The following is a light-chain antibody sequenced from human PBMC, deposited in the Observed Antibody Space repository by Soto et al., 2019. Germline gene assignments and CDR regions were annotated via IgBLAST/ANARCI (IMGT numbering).Light chain of an antibody. CDR1: QSVTSSY. Sequence: EIVLTQSPGTVSLSPGERATLSCRASQSVTSSYLAWYQQKPGQAPRLLIHGASSRATGIPDRFSGSGSGTDFTLTISRLEAEDFAVYYCQQYESSPWTFGQGTKVEIK. CDR2: GAS. CDR3: QQYESSPWT. V-gene: IGKV3-20*01. J-gene: IGKJ1*01.